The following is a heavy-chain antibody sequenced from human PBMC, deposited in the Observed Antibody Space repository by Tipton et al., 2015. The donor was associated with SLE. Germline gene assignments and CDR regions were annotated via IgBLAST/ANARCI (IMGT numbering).Heavy chain of an antibody. V-gene: IGHV3-21*01. Sequence: VQLVQSGGGLVQPGGSLRLSCAASGFTFSSYSMNWVRQAPGKGLEWVSSISSSSSYIYYADSVKGRFTISRDNAKNSLYLQMNSLRAEDTAVYYCARDQKGSLVVVVAAPDYWGQGTLVTVSS. D-gene: IGHD2-15*01. J-gene: IGHJ4*02. CDR2: ISSSSSYI. CDR3: ARDQKGSLVVVVAAPDY. CDR1: GFTFSSYS.